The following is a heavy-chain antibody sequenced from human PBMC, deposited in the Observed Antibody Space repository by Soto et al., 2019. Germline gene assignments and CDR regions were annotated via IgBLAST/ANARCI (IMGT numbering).Heavy chain of an antibody. CDR2: IYYSGST. D-gene: IGHD3-16*01. CDR1: GGSISSYY. J-gene: IGHJ3*02. Sequence: PSDTLSLTCTVSGGSISSYYWSWIRQPPGKGLEWIGYIYYSGSTNYNPSLKSRVTISVDTSKNQFSLKLSSVTAADTAVYYFARRYGNAFDTWGLDTLVTVSS. CDR3: ARRYGNAFDT. V-gene: IGHV4-59*08.